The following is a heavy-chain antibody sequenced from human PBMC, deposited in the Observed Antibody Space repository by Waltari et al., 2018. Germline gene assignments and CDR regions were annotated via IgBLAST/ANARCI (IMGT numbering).Heavy chain of an antibody. CDR1: GGTFSSYT. CDR3: ARGGYSGYDSSYYYGMDV. Sequence: QVQLVQSGAEVKKPGSSVKVSCKASGGTFSSYTISWVRQAPGQGLEWRGRIIPFLGIANDAQKFQGRVPITADKSTSTAYMELSSLRSEDTAVYYCARGGYSGYDSSYYYGMDVWGQGTTVTVSS. J-gene: IGHJ6*02. V-gene: IGHV1-69*02. CDR2: IIPFLGIA. D-gene: IGHD5-12*01.